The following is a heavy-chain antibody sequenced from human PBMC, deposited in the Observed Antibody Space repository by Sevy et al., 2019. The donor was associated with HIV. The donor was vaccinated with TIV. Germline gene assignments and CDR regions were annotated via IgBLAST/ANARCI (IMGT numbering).Heavy chain of an antibody. CDR3: ARGELTTVLPDDY. J-gene: IGHJ4*02. D-gene: IGHD4-17*01. V-gene: IGHV3-33*01. CDR2: IWYDGSKK. CDR1: GFIFGDNV. Sequence: GGSLRLSCAASGFIFGDNVIHWVHQAPGKELEWVACIWYDGSKKYYADSVKGRFTISRDNSKNTLYLEMNNLRVEDKGLYYCARGELTTVLPDDYWGQGTLVTVSS.